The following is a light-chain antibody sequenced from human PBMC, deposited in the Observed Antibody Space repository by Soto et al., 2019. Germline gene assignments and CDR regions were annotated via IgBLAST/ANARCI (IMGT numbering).Light chain of an antibody. CDR2: EVS. CDR3: SSFAGTNNFEV. CDR1: SSDVGGYNY. J-gene: IGLJ2*01. V-gene: IGLV2-8*01. Sequence: QSALTQPPSASGAPGQSVTISCTGTSSDVGGYNYVSWYQQHPGKAPKRMIYEVSKRPSGVPDRFSGSKSGNTADLTVSGLHAEDEADYYCSSFAGTNNFEVFGGGTKLTVL.